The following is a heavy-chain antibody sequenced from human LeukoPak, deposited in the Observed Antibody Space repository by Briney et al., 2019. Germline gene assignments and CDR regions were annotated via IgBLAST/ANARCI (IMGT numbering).Heavy chain of an antibody. CDR1: GFTFSSYA. J-gene: IGHJ4*02. CDR3: ATSYYDFWSGSN. Sequence: GGSLRLSCAASGFTFSSYAMHWVRQAPGKGLEWVAVISYDGSNKYYADSVKGRFTISRDNSKNTLYLQMNSLRAEDTAVYYCATSYYDFWSGSNWGQGTLVTVSP. CDR2: ISYDGSNK. D-gene: IGHD3-3*01. V-gene: IGHV3-30-3*01.